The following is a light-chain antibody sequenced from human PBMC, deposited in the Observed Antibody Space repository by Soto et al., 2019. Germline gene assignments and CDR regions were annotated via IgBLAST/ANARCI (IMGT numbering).Light chain of an antibody. CDR2: GVS. CDR3: QQYGSAPLIT. CDR1: QRLSASD. J-gene: IGKJ5*01. Sequence: ELVWTQSPGTLALSPGQRATLSCRASQRLSASDIAWYQQKPGQAPKFLIYGVSSRATGIPDRFSGSGSGTDFTLTISRLEPEDFAVYHCQQYGSAPLITFGQGGLLEIK. V-gene: IGKV3-20*01.